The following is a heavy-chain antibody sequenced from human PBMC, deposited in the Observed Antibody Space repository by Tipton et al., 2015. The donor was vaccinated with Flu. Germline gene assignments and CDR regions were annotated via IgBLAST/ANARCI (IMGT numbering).Heavy chain of an antibody. J-gene: IGHJ4*02. D-gene: IGHD1-26*01. Sequence: QSGPEVKKPGASVMLSCKASAYTFAKYYIHWVRQAPGQRLEWMGIIYPGDGNTVYAQRFQGRITMTRDTSTTTVFLELRNLRSDDTALYYCATTTYTDLGDFWGQGTLVTVSS. CDR1: AYTFAKYY. CDR3: ATTTYTDLGDF. CDR2: IYPGDGNT. V-gene: IGHV1-46*01.